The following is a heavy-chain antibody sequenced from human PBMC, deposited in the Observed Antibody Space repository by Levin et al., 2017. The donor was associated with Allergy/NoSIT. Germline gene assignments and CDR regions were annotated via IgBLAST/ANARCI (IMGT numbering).Heavy chain of an antibody. CDR2: ISWNSGSI. J-gene: IGHJ4*02. V-gene: IGHV3-9*01. CDR1: GFTFDDYA. Sequence: PGGSLRLSCAASGFTFDDYAMHWVRQAPGKGLEWVSGISWNSGSIGYADSVKGRFTISRDNAKNSLYLQMNSLRAEDTALYYCAKDIGVSWSGPSNFDYWGQGTLVTVSS. D-gene: IGHD3-3*01. CDR3: AKDIGVSWSGPSNFDY.